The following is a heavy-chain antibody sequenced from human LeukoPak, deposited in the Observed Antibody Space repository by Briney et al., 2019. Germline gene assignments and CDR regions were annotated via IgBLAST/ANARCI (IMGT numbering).Heavy chain of an antibody. V-gene: IGHV3-30-3*01. CDR3: ARGDGGEVDH. CDR2: VSSDGNIK. J-gene: IGHJ4*02. Sequence: GGSLRLSCEASGFTFNKFPMHWVRQAPGKGLEWMAAVSSDGNIKNYADSVKGRFTISRGNSKNTLYLQMNSLSPEDAAVYYCARGDGGEVDHWGQGTLVTVSS. D-gene: IGHD3-16*01. CDR1: GFTFNKFP.